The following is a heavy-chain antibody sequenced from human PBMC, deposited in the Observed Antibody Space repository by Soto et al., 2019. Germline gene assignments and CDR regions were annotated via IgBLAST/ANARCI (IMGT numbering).Heavy chain of an antibody. J-gene: IGHJ4*02. CDR3: ATIEYYYGDYDY. CDR2: INHSGST. V-gene: IGHV4-34*01. D-gene: IGHD3-10*01. CDR1: GGSFSGYY. Sequence: SETLSLTCAVYGGSFSGYYWSWIRQPPGKGLEWIGEINHSGSTNYNPSLESRVTISVDTSKNQFSLKLSSVTAADTAVYYCATIEYYYGDYDYWGQGTLVTVSS.